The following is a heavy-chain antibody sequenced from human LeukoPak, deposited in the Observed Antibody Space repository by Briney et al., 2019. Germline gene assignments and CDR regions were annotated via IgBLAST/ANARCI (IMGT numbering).Heavy chain of an antibody. V-gene: IGHV1-2*02. J-gene: IGHJ4*02. CDR3: AREGGGYDYVWGSYPRGIFDY. D-gene: IGHD3-16*02. CDR1: GYIFTGYY. CDR2: INPNSGDT. Sequence: ASVKVSCKASGYIFTGYYMHWVRQAPGQGLEWMGWINPNSGDTNYAQKFQGRVTMTRDTSISTAYMELSRLRSDDTAVYYCAREGGGYDYVWGSYPRGIFDYWGQGTLVTVSS.